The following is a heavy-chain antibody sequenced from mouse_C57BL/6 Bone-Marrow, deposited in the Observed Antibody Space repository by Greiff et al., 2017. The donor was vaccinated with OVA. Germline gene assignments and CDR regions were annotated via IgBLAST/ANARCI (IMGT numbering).Heavy chain of an antibody. D-gene: IGHD1-1*01. CDR1: GFNIKNTY. V-gene: IGHV14-3*01. J-gene: IGHJ4*01. CDR2: IDPANGNT. CDR3: ASEDYYGSSYRDYAMDY. Sequence: EVQLQQSVAELVRPGASVKLSCTASGFNIKNTYMHWVKQRPEQGLEWIGRIDPANGNTKYAPKFQGKATITADTSSNTAYLQLSSLTSEDTAIYYCASEDYYGSSYRDYAMDYWGQGTSVTVSS.